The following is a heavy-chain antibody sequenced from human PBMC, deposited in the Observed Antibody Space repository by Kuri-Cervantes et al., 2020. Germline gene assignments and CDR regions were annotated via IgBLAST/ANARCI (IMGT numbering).Heavy chain of an antibody. CDR3: ARGALGYYYDSSGSWYFDL. V-gene: IGHV4-4*07. Sequence: SETLSLTCTVSGGSISSYYWSWIRQPAGKGLEWIGRIYTSGSTNYNPSLKSRVTISVDTSKNQFSLKLSSVTAADTAVYYCARGALGYYYDSSGSWYFDLWGRGTLVTVSS. CDR1: GGSISSYY. J-gene: IGHJ2*01. D-gene: IGHD3-22*01. CDR2: IYTSGST.